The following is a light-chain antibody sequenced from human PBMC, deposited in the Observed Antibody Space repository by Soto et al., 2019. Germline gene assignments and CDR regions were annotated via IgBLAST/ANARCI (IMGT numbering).Light chain of an antibody. V-gene: IGKV3-15*01. CDR2: GAS. J-gene: IGKJ4*01. Sequence: EIVMTQSPATLSMSPGERATLSCRASQSIRSSLAWYQQKPGQAPRLLIYGASTRATGVPASFSGSGSGTEFTLTISSLQSEHFAVYYCQQYHRWPLTFGGGTKVEIK. CDR3: QQYHRWPLT. CDR1: QSIRSS.